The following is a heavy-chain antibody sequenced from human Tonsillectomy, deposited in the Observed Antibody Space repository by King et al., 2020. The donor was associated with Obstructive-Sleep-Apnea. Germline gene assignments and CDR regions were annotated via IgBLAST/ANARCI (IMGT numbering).Heavy chain of an antibody. J-gene: IGHJ4*02. CDR2: IYYSGST. V-gene: IGHV4-39*07. CDR3: ARNSPLGATRFDY. CDR1: GGSISSSSYY. Sequence: LQLQESGPGLVKPSETLSLTCTVSGGSISSSSYYWGWIRQPPGKGLEWIGSIYYSGSTYYNPSLKSRVTISVDTSKNQFSLKLSSVTAADTAVYYCARNSPLGATRFDYWGQGTLVTVSS. D-gene: IGHD1-26*01.